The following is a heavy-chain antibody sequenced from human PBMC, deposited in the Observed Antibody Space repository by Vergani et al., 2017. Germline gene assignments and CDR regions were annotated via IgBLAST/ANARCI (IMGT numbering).Heavy chain of an antibody. J-gene: IGHJ4*02. D-gene: IGHD3-10*01. CDR3: AGGGGFGDLDY. CDR1: GGSISSGGYY. V-gene: IGHV4-31*03. Sequence: QVQLQESGPGLVKPSQTLSLTCTVSGGSISSGGYYWSWIRQPPGKGLEWIGYIYYSGSTYYNPSLKSRVTISVETSKNQFSLKLSSVTAADQAVYYCAGGGGFGDLDYWGQGTLVTVSS. CDR2: IYYSGST.